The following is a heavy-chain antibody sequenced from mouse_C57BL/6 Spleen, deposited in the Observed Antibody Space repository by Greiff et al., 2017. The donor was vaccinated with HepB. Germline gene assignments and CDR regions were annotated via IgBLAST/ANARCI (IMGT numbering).Heavy chain of an antibody. J-gene: IGHJ2*01. CDR2: IDPENGDT. V-gene: IGHV14-4*01. CDR3: TYPDYFDY. Sequence: EVQLQQSGAELVRPGASVKLSCTASGFNIKDDYMHWVNQRPEQGLEWIGWIDPENGDTEYASKFQGKATITADTSSNTAYLQLSSLTSEDTAVYYCTYPDYFDYWGQGTTLTVSS. CDR1: GFNIKDDY.